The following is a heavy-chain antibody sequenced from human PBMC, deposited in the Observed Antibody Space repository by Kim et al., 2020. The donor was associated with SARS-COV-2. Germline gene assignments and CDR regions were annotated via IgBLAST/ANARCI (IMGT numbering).Heavy chain of an antibody. D-gene: IGHD5-12*01. Sequence: AAPVKGRFTISRDNSKNTLYLQMNSLKTADTAVYYCTTGWYSGYWSGMDVWGQGTTVTVSS. J-gene: IGHJ6*02. CDR3: TTGWYSGYWSGMDV. V-gene: IGHV3-15*01.